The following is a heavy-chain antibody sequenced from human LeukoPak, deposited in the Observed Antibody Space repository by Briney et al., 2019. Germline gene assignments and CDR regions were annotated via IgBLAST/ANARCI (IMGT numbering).Heavy chain of an antibody. D-gene: IGHD6-13*01. Sequence: PGGSLRLSCIASGFTFGDYAMSWFRQAPGKGLEWVGFIRSKAYGGTTEYAASVKGRFTISRDDSKSIAYLQMNSLKTEDTAVYYCTRDSHSSSWYDVVVVIPGRYGMDVWGQGTTVTVSS. CDR1: GFTFGDYA. V-gene: IGHV3-49*03. CDR3: TRDSHSSSWYDVVVVIPGRYGMDV. J-gene: IGHJ6*02. CDR2: IRSKAYGGTT.